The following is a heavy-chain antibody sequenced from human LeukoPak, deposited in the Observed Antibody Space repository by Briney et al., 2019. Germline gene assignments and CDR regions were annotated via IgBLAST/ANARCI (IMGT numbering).Heavy chain of an antibody. Sequence: GGSLRHSCAASGFTFSSNGMSWVRQAPGKGLEGVAFIRYDGSNKYYADSVKGRFTISRDNSKNTLYLQMNSLRAEDTAVYYCAKAAAGKSLGWFDPWGQGTLVTVSS. V-gene: IGHV3-30*02. D-gene: IGHD6-13*01. CDR1: GFTFSSNG. CDR2: IRYDGSNK. CDR3: AKAAAGKSLGWFDP. J-gene: IGHJ5*02.